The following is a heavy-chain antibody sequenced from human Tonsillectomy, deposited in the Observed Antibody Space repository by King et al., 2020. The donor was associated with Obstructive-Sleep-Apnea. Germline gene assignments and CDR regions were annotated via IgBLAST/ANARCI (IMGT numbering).Heavy chain of an antibody. J-gene: IGHJ4*02. CDR1: GFTFSSYG. CDR2: IWYDGSNN. CDR3: AREVGSGYSYDFDY. Sequence: QVQLVESGGGVVQPGRSLRLSCAASGFTFSSYGMHWVRQAPGKGLEWVAVIWYDGSNNYYADSVKGRFTISRDNSKNTLYLQMNSLRAEDTAVYYCAREVGSGYSYDFDYWGQGTLVTVSS. D-gene: IGHD5-18*01. V-gene: IGHV3-33*01.